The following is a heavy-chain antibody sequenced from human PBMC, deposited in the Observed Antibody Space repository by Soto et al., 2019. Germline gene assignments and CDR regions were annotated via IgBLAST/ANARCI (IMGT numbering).Heavy chain of an antibody. CDR2: INAGNGNT. Sequence: ASVKVSCKASGYTFTSYAMHWVRQAPGQRLEWMGWINAGNGNTKYSQKFQGRVTITRDTSASTAYMELSSLRSEDTAVYYCARTPILEWLLYDPWWFDPWGQGTLVTVSS. D-gene: IGHD3-3*01. CDR3: ARTPILEWLLYDPWWFDP. J-gene: IGHJ5*02. V-gene: IGHV1-3*01. CDR1: GYTFTSYA.